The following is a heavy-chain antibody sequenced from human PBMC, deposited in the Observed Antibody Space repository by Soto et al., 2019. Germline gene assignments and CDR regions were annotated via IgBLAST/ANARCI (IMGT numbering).Heavy chain of an antibody. CDR1: GFTVSSFP. CDR2: ISSRGDDS. V-gene: IGHV3-23*01. CDR3: ARKVAGSI. J-gene: IGHJ4*02. D-gene: IGHD6-19*01. Sequence: GGSLRLSCAASGFTVSSFPMTWVRQAPGKGLEWVSSISSRGDDSFYADYEKGRFTISRDSSKNMLFLKLSSLRAEDTAVYYCARKVAGSIWGQGT.